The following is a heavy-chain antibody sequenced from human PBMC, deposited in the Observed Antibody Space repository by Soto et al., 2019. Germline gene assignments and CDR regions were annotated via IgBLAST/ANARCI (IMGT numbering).Heavy chain of an antibody. J-gene: IGHJ4*02. V-gene: IGHV3-74*01. CDR3: AAPYSSSPRDFDY. D-gene: IGHD6-13*01. Sequence: EVQLVQSGGGLVQPGGSLRLSCAASGFTLTGHWMHWVRQAPGKGLVWVSRINSDGSGTNYADFVKGRFTISRDNAKNTLYLQMNSLRVEDTAVYHCAAPYSSSPRDFDYWGQGTLVTVSS. CDR1: GFTLTGHW. CDR2: INSDGSGT.